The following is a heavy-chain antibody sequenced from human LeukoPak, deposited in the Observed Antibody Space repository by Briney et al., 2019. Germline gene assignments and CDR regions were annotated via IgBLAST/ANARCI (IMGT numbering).Heavy chain of an antibody. CDR3: AKEKSWNYVYYYMDV. CDR2: ISDTGSTI. V-gene: IGHV3-48*03. CDR1: GFTFSSYE. Sequence: QSGGSLRLSCAASGFTFSSYELNWVRQAPGKGLEWVSYISDTGSTIYYADSVEGRFTIYRDNAKNSLYLQMNSLRAEDTAVYYCAKEKSWNYVYYYMDVWGKGTTVTVSS. J-gene: IGHJ6*03. D-gene: IGHD1-7*01.